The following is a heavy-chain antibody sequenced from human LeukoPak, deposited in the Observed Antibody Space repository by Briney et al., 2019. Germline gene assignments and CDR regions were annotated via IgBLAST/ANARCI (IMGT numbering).Heavy chain of an antibody. D-gene: IGHD3-22*01. V-gene: IGHV5-51*01. CDR1: GYIFTNYW. CDR2: IYPGDSDV. Sequence: GESLKISCKASGYIFTNYWIAWVRQMPGKGLEWMGIIYPGDSDVRYSPSFQGQVIISADKSISAAYLEWSSLKASDTAIYYCARQSFGSGYPDYWGQGTLVTVSS. J-gene: IGHJ4*02. CDR3: ARQSFGSGYPDY.